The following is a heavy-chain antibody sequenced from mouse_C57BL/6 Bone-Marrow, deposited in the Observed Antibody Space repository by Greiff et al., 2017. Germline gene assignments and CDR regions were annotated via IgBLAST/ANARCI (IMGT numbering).Heavy chain of an antibody. V-gene: IGHV1-69*01. CDR1: GYTFTSYW. CDR2: IDPSDSYT. Sequence: QVQLQQPGAELVMPGASVKLSCKASGYTFTSYWMHWVKQRPGQGLEWIGEIDPSDSYTNSNQKFKGKSTLTVDKSSRTAYMQLSSLTSEDSAVYYCARTGFDYWGQGTTRTVSS. CDR3: ARTGFDY. D-gene: IGHD4-1*01. J-gene: IGHJ2*01.